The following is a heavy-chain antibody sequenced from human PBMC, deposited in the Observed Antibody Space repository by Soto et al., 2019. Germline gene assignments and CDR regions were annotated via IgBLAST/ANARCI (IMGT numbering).Heavy chain of an antibody. CDR1: GGSISSYY. CDR2: IYYSGST. V-gene: IGHV4-59*01. Sequence: SETLSLTCPVSGGSISSYYWSWIRQPPGKGLEWIGYIYYSGSTNYNPSLKSRVTISVDTSKNQFSLKLSSVTAADTAVYYCAREGYTWNDGYYFDYWGQGTLVTVSS. J-gene: IGHJ4*02. CDR3: AREGYTWNDGYYFDY. D-gene: IGHD1-1*01.